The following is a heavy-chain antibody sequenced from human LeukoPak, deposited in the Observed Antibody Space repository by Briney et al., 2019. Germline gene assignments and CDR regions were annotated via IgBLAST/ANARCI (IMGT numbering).Heavy chain of an antibody. CDR3: ARGSCSSTSCYTEVWFDP. V-gene: IGHV1-69*01. J-gene: IGHJ5*02. CDR2: IIPIFGTA. Sequence: ASVKVSCKASGGTFSSYAISWVRQAPGQGLEWMGGIIPIFGTANYAQKFQGRVTITADESTSTAYMELSSLRSEDTAVYYCARGSCSSTSCYTEVWFDPWGQGTLVTVSS. D-gene: IGHD2-2*02. CDR1: GGTFSSYA.